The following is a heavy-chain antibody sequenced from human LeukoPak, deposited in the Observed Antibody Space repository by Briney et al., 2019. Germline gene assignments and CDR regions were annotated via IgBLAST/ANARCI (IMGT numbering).Heavy chain of an antibody. J-gene: IGHJ3*01. V-gene: IGHV4-39*01. CDR1: GGFISSGGYY. CDR3: ARNPSNYYDSSGRMGAFDV. Sequence: SETLSLTCVVSGGFISSGGYYWGWIRHPPEKGLEWIGSVHHSGITYYNTSLKSRVTISVDKSKNQFSLELTSVTAADTAVYYCARNPSNYYDSSGRMGAFDVWGQGTMVTVSS. CDR2: VHHSGIT. D-gene: IGHD3-22*01.